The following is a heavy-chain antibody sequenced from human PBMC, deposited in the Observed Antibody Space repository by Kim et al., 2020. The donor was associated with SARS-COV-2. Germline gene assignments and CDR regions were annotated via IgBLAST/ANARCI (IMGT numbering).Heavy chain of an antibody. D-gene: IGHD6-6*01. J-gene: IGHJ4*02. Sequence: TEYAASVKGRFTISRDDSKSIAYLQMNSLKTEDTAVYYCTRSIAARDFDYWGQGTLVTVSS. CDR2: T. V-gene: IGHV3-49*02. CDR3: TRSIAARDFDY.